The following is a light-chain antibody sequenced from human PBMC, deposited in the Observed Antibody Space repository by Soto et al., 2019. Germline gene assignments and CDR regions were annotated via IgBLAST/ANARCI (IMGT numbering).Light chain of an antibody. V-gene: IGLV2-14*01. CDR2: EVS. J-gene: IGLJ3*02. CDR1: SSDVGGYNY. Sequence: QSVLTQPASVCGSPGQSITISCNGTSSDVGGYNYVSWYQQHPGKAPKLMIYEVSNRPSGVSNRFSGSKSGNTASLTISGLQAEDEADYYCSSYTSTSTVLFGGGTKLTVL. CDR3: SSYTSTSTVL.